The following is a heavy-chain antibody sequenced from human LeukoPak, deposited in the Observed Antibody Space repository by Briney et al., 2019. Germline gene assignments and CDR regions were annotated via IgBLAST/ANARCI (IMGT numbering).Heavy chain of an antibody. CDR2: IIPIFGTA. Sequence: SVKVSCKASGGTFSSYAISWVRQAPGQGLEWMGGIIPIFGTANYAQKFQGRVTIAADESTSTAYMELSSLRSEDTAVYYCASPPITQVVTQYFQHWGQGTLVTVSS. CDR3: ASPPITQVVTQYFQH. J-gene: IGHJ1*01. V-gene: IGHV1-69*13. CDR1: GGTFSSYA. D-gene: IGHD3-22*01.